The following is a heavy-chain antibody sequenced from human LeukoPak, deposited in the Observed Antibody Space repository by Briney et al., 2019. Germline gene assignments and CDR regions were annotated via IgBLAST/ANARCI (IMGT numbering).Heavy chain of an antibody. D-gene: IGHD3-22*01. CDR1: GFTFSSYW. CDR2: IKQDGSEK. Sequence: GGSLRLSCAASGFTFSSYWMSWVRQAPGKGLEWVANIKQDGSEKYYVDSVKGRFTISRDNAKNSLYLQMNSLRAEDTAVYYCARVGNYYDSSGYYLSFDYWGQGTLVAVSS. J-gene: IGHJ4*02. CDR3: ARVGNYYDSSGYYLSFDY. V-gene: IGHV3-7*03.